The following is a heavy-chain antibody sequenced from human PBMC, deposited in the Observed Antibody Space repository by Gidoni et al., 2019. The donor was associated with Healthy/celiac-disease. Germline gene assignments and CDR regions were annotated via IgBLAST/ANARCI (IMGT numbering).Heavy chain of an antibody. CDR3: AKDLSSIAARQPFDY. J-gene: IGHJ4*02. D-gene: IGHD6-6*01. Sequence: VQLLESGGGLVQPGGSLRLSCAASGFTSSSYAMSWVRQAPGKGLEWVSAISGSGGSTYYADSVKCRFTISRDNAKNTLYLQMNSLRAEDTAVYYCAKDLSSIAARQPFDYWGQGTLVTVSS. CDR1: GFTSSSYA. CDR2: ISGSGGST. V-gene: IGHV3-23*01.